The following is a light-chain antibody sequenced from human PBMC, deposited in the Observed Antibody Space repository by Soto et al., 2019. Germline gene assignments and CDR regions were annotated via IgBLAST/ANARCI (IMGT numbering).Light chain of an antibody. V-gene: IGKV1-5*01. J-gene: IGKJ1*01. CDR2: DAS. Sequence: DIQMTQSPSTLSASVGDRVTITCRASQSISSWLAWYQQKPGKAPKLLIYDASSLEGGVPSRFSGSGSGTEFTLTISSLQPDDFATYYCQQYNSYSPATFGQGTKVDIK. CDR1: QSISSW. CDR3: QQYNSYSPAT.